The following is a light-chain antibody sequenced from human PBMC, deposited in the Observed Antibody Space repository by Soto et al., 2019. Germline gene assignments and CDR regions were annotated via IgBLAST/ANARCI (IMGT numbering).Light chain of an antibody. V-gene: IGKV3-20*01. CDR1: QSVSSNY. CDR2: GAS. J-gene: IGKJ2*01. CDR3: QQDGGSPPFT. Sequence: IVLTQSPGTLSLSPGERATLSCRASQSVSSNYIAWYQQKLGQAPRLLIYGASSSATGIPDRFSDSGAGTDFTLTISRLEPEDFAVYFCQQDGGSPPFTFGQGTKVEIK.